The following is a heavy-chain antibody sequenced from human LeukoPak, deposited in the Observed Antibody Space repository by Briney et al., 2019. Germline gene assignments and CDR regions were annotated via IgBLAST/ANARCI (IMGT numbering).Heavy chain of an antibody. J-gene: IGHJ4*02. Sequence: ASVKVSCKASGYTFASYAMHWARQAPGQRLEWMGWINAGNGNTKYSQKFQGRVTITRDTSASTAYMELSSLRSEDTAVYYCARAGSDIVVVPPDYWGQGTLVTVSS. D-gene: IGHD2-15*01. CDR1: GYTFASYA. CDR3: ARAGSDIVVVPPDY. CDR2: INAGNGNT. V-gene: IGHV1-3*01.